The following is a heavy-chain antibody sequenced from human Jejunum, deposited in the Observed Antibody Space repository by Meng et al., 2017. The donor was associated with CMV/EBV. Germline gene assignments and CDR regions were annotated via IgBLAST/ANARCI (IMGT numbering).Heavy chain of an antibody. D-gene: IGHD1-1*01. V-gene: IGHV3-7*01. CDR2: INQDGSEK. J-gene: IGHJ6*02. Sequence: MGWVRQAPGKGLEWLANINQDGSEKNYADSVKGRFTISRDNSKNSLYLQMYGLRAEDTAVFYCVRLKRHQLPHEGILYYYYVMDVWGQGTTVTVSS. CDR3: VRLKRHQLPHEGILYYYYVMDV.